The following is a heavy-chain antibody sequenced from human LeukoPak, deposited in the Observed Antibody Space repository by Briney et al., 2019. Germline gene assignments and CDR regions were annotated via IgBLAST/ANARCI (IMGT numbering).Heavy chain of an antibody. CDR3: ARDWAITMVRGVFGY. CDR2: ISSSSSTI. Sequence: GGSLRLSCAASGFTSSSYSMNWVRQAPGKGLEWVSYISSSSSTIYYADSVKGRFTISRDNAKNSLYLQMNSLRDEDTAVYYCARDWAITMVRGVFGYWGQGTLVTVSS. J-gene: IGHJ4*02. CDR1: GFTSSSYS. D-gene: IGHD3-10*01. V-gene: IGHV3-48*02.